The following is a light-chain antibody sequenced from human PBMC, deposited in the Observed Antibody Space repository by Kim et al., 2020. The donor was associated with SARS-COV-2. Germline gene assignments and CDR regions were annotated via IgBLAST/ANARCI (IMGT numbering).Light chain of an antibody. CDR1: QSVSSSY. Sequence: SPGERATPSCRASQSVSSSYLAWYQQKPGQAPRLLIYGASSRATGIPDRFSGSGSGTDFTHTISRLEPEDFAVYYCQQYGSSPWTFGQGTKVDIK. CDR3: QQYGSSPWT. V-gene: IGKV3-20*01. CDR2: GAS. J-gene: IGKJ1*01.